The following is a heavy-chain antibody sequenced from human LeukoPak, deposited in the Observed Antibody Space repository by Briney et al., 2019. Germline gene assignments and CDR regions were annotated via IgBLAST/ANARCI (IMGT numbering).Heavy chain of an antibody. CDR2: ISAYNGNT. V-gene: IGHV1-18*04. D-gene: IGHD2-15*01. Sequence: GASVKVSCKASGYTFTGYYMHWVRQAPGQGLEWMGWISAYNGNTNYAQKLQGRVTMTTDTSTSTAYMELRSLRSDDTAVYYCARDLGSVVVAATSSDYWGQGTLVTVSS. J-gene: IGHJ4*02. CDR3: ARDLGSVVVAATSSDY. CDR1: GYTFTGYY.